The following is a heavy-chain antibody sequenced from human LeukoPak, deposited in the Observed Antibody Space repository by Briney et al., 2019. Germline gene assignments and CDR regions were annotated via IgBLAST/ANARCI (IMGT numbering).Heavy chain of an antibody. CDR3: AREGAGYDSSGYYDY. D-gene: IGHD3-22*01. Sequence: SETLSLTCTVSGGSISSYYWSLIRQPPGKGLEWIGYIYYSGSTNYNPSLKSRVTISVDTSKNQFSLKLSSVTAADTAVYYCAREGAGYDSSGYYDYWGQGTLVTVSS. CDR2: IYYSGST. V-gene: IGHV4-59*01. J-gene: IGHJ4*02. CDR1: GGSISSYY.